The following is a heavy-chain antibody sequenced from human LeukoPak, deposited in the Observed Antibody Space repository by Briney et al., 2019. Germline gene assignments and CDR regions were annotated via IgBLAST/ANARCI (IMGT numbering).Heavy chain of an antibody. Sequence: GASVKVSCKASGYTFTSYGISWVRQAPGQGLEWMGWISAYAQKFLGRVTMTTDTSTSTAYMELRSLRSDDTAVYYCARRFNYYDSSGYYEGFYFDYWGQGTLVTVSS. V-gene: IGHV1-18*01. CDR1: GYTFTSYG. CDR3: ARRFNYYDSSGYYEGFYFDY. D-gene: IGHD3-22*01. CDR2: ISAY. J-gene: IGHJ4*02.